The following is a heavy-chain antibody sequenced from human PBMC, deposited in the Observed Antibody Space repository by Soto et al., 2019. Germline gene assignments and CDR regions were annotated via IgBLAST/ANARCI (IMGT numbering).Heavy chain of an antibody. V-gene: IGHV3-33*01. J-gene: IGHJ5*02. CDR3: ARELQGYCSGGSCYLPTGFEP. Sequence: GGSLRLSCAASGFTFSSYGMHWVRQAPGKGLEWVAVIWYDGSNKYYADSVKGRFTISRDNSKNTLYLQMNSLRAEDTAVYYCARELQGYCSGGSCYLPTGFEPWGQGTLVTVSS. D-gene: IGHD2-15*01. CDR2: IWYDGSNK. CDR1: GFTFSSYG.